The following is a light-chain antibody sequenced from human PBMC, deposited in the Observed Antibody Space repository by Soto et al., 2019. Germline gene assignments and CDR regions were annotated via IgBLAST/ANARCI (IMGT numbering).Light chain of an antibody. V-gene: IGKV1-5*03. Sequence: DIQMTQSPSTLSASVGDRVTITCRASQTISSWLAWYQQRPGKAPKLLIYKASSLESGVPSRFSGSGSGTEFTLTISSLQSDDFGRYYCQQYKSYPLTFGGGTKVDI. CDR1: QTISSW. J-gene: IGKJ4*01. CDR2: KAS. CDR3: QQYKSYPLT.